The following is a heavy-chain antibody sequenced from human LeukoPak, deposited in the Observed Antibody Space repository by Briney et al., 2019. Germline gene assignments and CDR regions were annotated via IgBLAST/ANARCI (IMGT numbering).Heavy chain of an antibody. CDR2: INHSGST. CDR3: ARYGSGWRGREGSLNY. V-gene: IGHV4-34*01. J-gene: IGHJ4*02. CDR1: GGSFSGYY. D-gene: IGHD6-19*01. Sequence: SEALSLTCAVYGGSFSGYYWSWIRQPPGKGLEWIGEINHSGSTNYNPSLKSRVTISVDTSKNQFSLKLSSVTAADTAVYYCARYGSGWRGREGSLNYWGLGTLVTVSS.